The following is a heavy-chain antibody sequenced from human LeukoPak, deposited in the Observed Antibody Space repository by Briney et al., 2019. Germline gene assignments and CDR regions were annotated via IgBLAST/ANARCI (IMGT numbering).Heavy chain of an antibody. CDR1: GFTFSSYW. J-gene: IGHJ4*02. D-gene: IGHD6-13*01. CDR2: IKQDGSEK. V-gene: IGHV3-7*01. CDR3: ARDSLGRAATGIAMDY. Sequence: GGSLRLSCAASGFTFSSYWMNWVRRAPGKGLEWVANIKQDGSEKYYVDSVKGRFTISRDNAKNSLYLQMNSLRAEDTAVYYCARDSLGRAATGIAMDYWGQGTLVTVSS.